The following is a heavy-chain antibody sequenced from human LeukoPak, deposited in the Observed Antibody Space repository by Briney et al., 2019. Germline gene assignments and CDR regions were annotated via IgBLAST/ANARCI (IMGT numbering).Heavy chain of an antibody. D-gene: IGHD1-14*01. CDR2: INHLGSQT. Sequence: PGGSLRLSCAASGFTFSSYEMNWVRQAPGKGLEWVSYINHLGSQTDYADSVKGRFTISRDNAKNSLSLQMNNLSVDDTAVYYCVRARFTTFVYYWGQGTLVTVSS. J-gene: IGHJ4*02. V-gene: IGHV3-48*03. CDR3: VRARFTTFVYY. CDR1: GFTFSSYE.